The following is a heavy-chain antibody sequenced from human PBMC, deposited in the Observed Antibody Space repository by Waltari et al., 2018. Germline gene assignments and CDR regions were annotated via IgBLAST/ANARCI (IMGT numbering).Heavy chain of an antibody. V-gene: IGHV3-23*01. D-gene: IGHD6-13*01. CDR1: GFTFSTYA. Sequence: EVQLLESGGDLVHPGGSLRLSCAASGFTFSTYAMNWVRQAPGKGLEWVSTISGSGDEIYYADSVKGRFTISRDNSKNTLYLEMNSLRVEDTAVYYCAKDPITWYGAYFDYWGQVTLVTVSS. CDR2: ISGSGDEI. J-gene: IGHJ4*02. CDR3: AKDPITWYGAYFDY.